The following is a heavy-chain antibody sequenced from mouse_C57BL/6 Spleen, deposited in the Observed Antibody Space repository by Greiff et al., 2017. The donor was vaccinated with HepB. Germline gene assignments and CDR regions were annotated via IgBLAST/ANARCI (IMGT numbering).Heavy chain of an antibody. J-gene: IGHJ3*01. V-gene: IGHV1-74*01. Sequence: QVQLQQPGAELVKPGSSVKVSCKASGYTFTSYWMHWVKQRPGQGLEWIGRIHPSDSDTNYNQKFKGKATLTVDKSSSTAYMPLSSLTSEDSAVYSWVIIHDGYVAGFAYWGQGTLLTVSA. D-gene: IGHD2-3*01. CDR2: IHPSDSDT. CDR3: VIIHDGYVAGFAY. CDR1: GYTFTSYW.